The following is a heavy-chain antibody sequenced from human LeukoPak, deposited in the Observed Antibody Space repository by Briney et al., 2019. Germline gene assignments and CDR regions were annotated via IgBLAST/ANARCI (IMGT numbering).Heavy chain of an antibody. V-gene: IGHV1-69*04. CDR2: IIPIFGIA. CDR3: ARLGCSSTSCYTDYYYYGMDV. D-gene: IGHD2-2*02. J-gene: IGHJ6*02. Sequence: ASVKVSCKASGGTFSSYAISWVRQAPGQGLEWMGRIIPIFGIANYAQKFQGRVTITADKSTSTAYMELSSLRSEDTAVYYCARLGCSSTSCYTDYYYYGMDVWGQGTTVTVSS. CDR1: GGTFSSYA.